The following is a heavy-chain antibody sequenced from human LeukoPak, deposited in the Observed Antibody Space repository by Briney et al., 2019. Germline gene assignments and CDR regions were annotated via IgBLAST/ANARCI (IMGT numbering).Heavy chain of an antibody. CDR2: ISRSSSTI. V-gene: IGHV3-48*01. CDR1: GFTFSNYS. J-gene: IGHJ4*02. CDR3: AKAPVTTCRGAFCYPFDY. D-gene: IGHD2-15*01. Sequence: PGGSLRLSCAASGFTFSNYSMNWVRQAPGKGLEWVSYISRSSSTIYYADSVKGRFTISRDSSKNTLFLQMNRLRPEDAAVYYCAKAPVTTCRGAFCYPFDYWGLGTLVTVSS.